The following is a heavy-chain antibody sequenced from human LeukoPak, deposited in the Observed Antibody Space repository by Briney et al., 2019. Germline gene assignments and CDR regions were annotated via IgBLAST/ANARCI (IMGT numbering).Heavy chain of an antibody. CDR3: ARGFIRSGWYDY. CDR2: ISAYNGNT. V-gene: IGHV1-18*01. Sequence: ASVKVSCRASGYTFTNYGISWVRQAPGQGLEWMGWISAYNGNTNYAQKLQGRVTMTTDTSTSTAYMELRSLKSDDTAVYYCARGFIRSGWYDYWGQGTLVTVSS. D-gene: IGHD6-19*01. J-gene: IGHJ4*02. CDR1: GYTFTNYG.